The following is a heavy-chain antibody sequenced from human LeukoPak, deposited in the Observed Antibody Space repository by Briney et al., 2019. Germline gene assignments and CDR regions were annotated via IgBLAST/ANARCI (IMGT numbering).Heavy chain of an antibody. V-gene: IGHV3-30*18. CDR1: GFTFSSYG. CDR2: ISYDESNK. D-gene: IGHD7-27*01. Sequence: PGGSLRLSCEASGFTFSSYGMHWVRQAPGKGLEWVAVISYDESNKNYADSVKGRFTISRDNAKNTLYLQMSSLRAEDTAVYYCIKDRTGTYSFDYWGQGTLVTVSS. CDR3: IKDRTGTYSFDY. J-gene: IGHJ4*02.